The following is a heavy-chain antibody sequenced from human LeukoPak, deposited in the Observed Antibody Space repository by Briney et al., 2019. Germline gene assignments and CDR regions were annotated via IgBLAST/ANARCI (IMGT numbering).Heavy chain of an antibody. V-gene: IGHV3-48*01. D-gene: IGHD6-13*01. J-gene: IGHJ5*02. CDR2: ISSSSSNI. Sequence: PGGSMSLSCAASGFTFSSYSMNWVRQAPGRGLEWVSYISSSSSNIYYEASVKGPFTLSRDNAKHSLYLQVNSLRADDTAVYYCAREGYSSPTRSMNWFDRWGQGTLVTVSS. CDR1: GFTFSSYS. CDR3: AREGYSSPTRSMNWFDR.